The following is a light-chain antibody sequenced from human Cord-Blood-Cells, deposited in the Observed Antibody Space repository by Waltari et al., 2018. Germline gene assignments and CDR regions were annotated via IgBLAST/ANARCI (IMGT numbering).Light chain of an antibody. J-gene: IGKJ2*01. CDR3: MQVIHPPPYQYT. CDR1: QSLLHSDGKTY. Sequence: DIVMTQTPLPPSVAPCQPASVPCKFTQSLLHSDGKTYLYWYLQKPGPSPQLLIYEVSSRFSGVPDRFSGSGSGTDFTLKISRVEAEDVGVYYCMQVIHPPPYQYTFGQGTKLEIK. V-gene: IGKV2-29*02. CDR2: EVS.